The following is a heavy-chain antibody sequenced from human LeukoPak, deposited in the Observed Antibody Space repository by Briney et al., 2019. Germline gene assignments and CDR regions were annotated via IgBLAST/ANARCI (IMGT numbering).Heavy chain of an antibody. CDR3: ARGKQWLIYYFDY. D-gene: IGHD6-19*01. V-gene: IGHV4-34*01. CDR2: INHSGST. CDR1: GGSFSGYY. J-gene: IGHJ4*02. Sequence: SETLSLTCAVYGGSFSGYYWSWIRQPPGKRLEWIGEINHSGSTNYNPSLKSRVTISVDTSKKQFSLKPSSVTAADTAVYYCARGKQWLIYYFDYWGQGTLVTVSS.